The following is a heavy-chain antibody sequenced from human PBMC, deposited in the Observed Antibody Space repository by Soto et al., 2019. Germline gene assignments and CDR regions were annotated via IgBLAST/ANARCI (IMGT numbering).Heavy chain of an antibody. CDR1: GGTFSSYT. D-gene: IGHD2-15*01. CDR2: IIPILGIA. J-gene: IGHJ6*02. CDR3: ARLVGYCSGGSCPAWGMDV. Sequence: ASVKVSCKASGGTFSSYTISWVRQAPGQGLEWMGRIIPILGIANYAQKFQGRVTITADKSTSTAYMELSSLRSEDTAVYYCARLVGYCSGGSCPAWGMDVWGQGTTVTVSS. V-gene: IGHV1-69*02.